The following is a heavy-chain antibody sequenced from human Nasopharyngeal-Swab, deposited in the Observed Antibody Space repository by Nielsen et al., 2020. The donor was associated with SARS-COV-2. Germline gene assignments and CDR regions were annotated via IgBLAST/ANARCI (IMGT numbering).Heavy chain of an antibody. Sequence: WIRQPPGKGLEWVAVISYDGSNKYYADSVKGRFTISRDNSKNTLYLQMNSLRAEDTAVYYCAKDQSINWFDPWGQGTLVTVS. V-gene: IGHV3-30*18. J-gene: IGHJ5*02. CDR3: AKDQSINWFDP. D-gene: IGHD2-21*01. CDR2: ISYDGSNK.